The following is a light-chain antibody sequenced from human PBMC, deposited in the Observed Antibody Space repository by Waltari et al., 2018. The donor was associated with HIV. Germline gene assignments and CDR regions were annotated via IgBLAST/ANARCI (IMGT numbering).Light chain of an antibody. CDR2: EVN. CDR1: SSDIGGYNL. V-gene: IGLV2-23*02. Sequence: QSALTQPASVSGSPGQSITISCTGTSSDIGGYNLVSWYQHHPDQAPKLIIYEVNVRPAGVSDRFSGSKSGNTASLTISVIQAGDEADDYCCSEAGSTTFVEFGGGTKLTVL. J-gene: IGLJ3*02. CDR3: CSEAGSTTFVE.